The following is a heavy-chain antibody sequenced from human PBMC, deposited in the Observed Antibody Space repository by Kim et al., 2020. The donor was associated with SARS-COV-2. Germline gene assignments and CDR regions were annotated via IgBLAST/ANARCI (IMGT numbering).Heavy chain of an antibody. CDR2: INHSGST. D-gene: IGHD2-2*01. Sequence: SETLSLTCAVYGGSFSGYYWSWIRQPPGKGLEWIGEINHSGSTNYNPSLKSRVTISVDTSKNQFSLKLSSVTAADTAVYYCARGLEIVVVPAAILHWFDP. CDR3: ARGLEIVVVPAAILHWFDP. J-gene: IGHJ5*02. V-gene: IGHV4-34*01. CDR1: GGSFSGYY.